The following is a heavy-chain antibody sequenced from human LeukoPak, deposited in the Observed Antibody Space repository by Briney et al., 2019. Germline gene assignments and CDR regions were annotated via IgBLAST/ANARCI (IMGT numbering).Heavy chain of an antibody. J-gene: IGHJ6*04. CDR3: ARDVGGSEYGLNYYFFGIDV. Sequence: PGGSLRLSCAASGFTFSDYRMNWFRQAPGKGLEWLSYISTTGSTIYYTDSLKGRFTISRDNAENSLYLQMNSLRDEDTAVYYCARDVGGSEYGLNYYFFGIDVWGKGTPVTVSS. CDR1: GFTFSDYR. V-gene: IGHV3-48*02. D-gene: IGHD1-26*01. CDR2: ISTTGSTI.